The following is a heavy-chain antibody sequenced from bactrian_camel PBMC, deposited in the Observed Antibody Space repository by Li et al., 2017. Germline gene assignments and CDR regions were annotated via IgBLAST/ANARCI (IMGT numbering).Heavy chain of an antibody. V-gene: IGHV3S53*01. CDR2: IDRDGST. D-gene: IGHD6*01. Sequence: HVQLVESGGGSVQAGGSLRLSCAASGYDYSRYSMGWFRSAPGKEREEVACIDRDGSTSVADPVKDRFTISEDNTKNTLYLQMNFLKPEDTAMYYCAADIRNRARPGFSCPISQTEYNYWGQGTQVTVS. CDR3: AADIRNRARPGFSCPISQTEYNY. CDR1: GYDYSRYS. J-gene: IGHJ4*01.